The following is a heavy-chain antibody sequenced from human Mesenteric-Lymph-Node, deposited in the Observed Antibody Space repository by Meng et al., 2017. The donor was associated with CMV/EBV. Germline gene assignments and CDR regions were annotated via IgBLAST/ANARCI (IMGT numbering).Heavy chain of an antibody. CDR3: TRLAVDP. CDR2: IRSKAYGGTT. V-gene: IGHV3-49*04. CDR1: GFTFGDYA. J-gene: IGHJ5*02. Sequence: LRLSCTASGFTFGDYAMSWVRQAPGKGLEWVGFIRSKAYGGTTEYAASVKGRFTISRDDSKNTAYLQMNSLKTEDTAVYYCTRLAVDPWGQGTLVTVSS.